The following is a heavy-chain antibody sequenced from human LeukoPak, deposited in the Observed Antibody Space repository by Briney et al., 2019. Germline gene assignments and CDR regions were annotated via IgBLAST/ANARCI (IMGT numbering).Heavy chain of an antibody. CDR1: GFTFSSYA. J-gene: IGHJ4*02. CDR2: ISGSGGST. CDR3: AEVDNQDGDPYDY. D-gene: IGHD4-17*01. Sequence: GGSLRLSCAASGFTFSSYAMSWVRQAPGKGLEWVSAISGSGGSTYYADSVKGRFTISRDNSKNTLYLQMNSLRAEDTAVYYCAEVDNQDGDPYDYWGQGTLVTVSS. V-gene: IGHV3-23*01.